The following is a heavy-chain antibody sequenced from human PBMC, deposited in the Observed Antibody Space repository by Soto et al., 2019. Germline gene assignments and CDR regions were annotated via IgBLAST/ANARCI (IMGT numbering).Heavy chain of an antibody. CDR3: ARDSGYCSGGSCHIEGPIDY. CDR2: IIPLLGTA. Sequence: QVQLVQSGAEVKKPGSSVKVSCKASGGTFSTYTISWVRQAPGQGLEWMGRIIPLLGTANDAQKSQGRVTITADKSTSTGDMELSSPRSEDTAVYYCARDSGYCSGGSCHIEGPIDYWGQGTLVTVSS. V-gene: IGHV1-69*08. D-gene: IGHD2-15*01. CDR1: GGTFSTYT. J-gene: IGHJ4*02.